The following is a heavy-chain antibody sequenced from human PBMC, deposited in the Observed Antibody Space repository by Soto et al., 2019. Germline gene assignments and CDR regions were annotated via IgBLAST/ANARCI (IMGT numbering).Heavy chain of an antibody. CDR3: AKDHQTYNWDYLFDS. Sequence: GGSLRLSCAASGFTFSSYAMSWVRQAPGKGLEWVSAISGSGGSTYYADSVKGRFTISRDNSKNMVYLQMDSLRVEDTAVYYCAKDHQTYNWDYLFDSWGPGTLVTVS. J-gene: IGHJ4*02. CDR1: GFTFSSYA. V-gene: IGHV3-23*01. D-gene: IGHD1-7*01. CDR2: ISGSGGST.